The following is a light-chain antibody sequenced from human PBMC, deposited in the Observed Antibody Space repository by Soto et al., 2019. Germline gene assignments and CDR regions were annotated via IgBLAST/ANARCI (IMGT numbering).Light chain of an antibody. V-gene: IGLV2-14*01. Sequence: QSALTQPASVSGSPGQSITISCTGTSSDVGGYNYVSWYQRHPGKAPKLMIYEVSNRPSGVSNRFSGSKSGNTASLTISGLQAEDEADYYCSSYTSSSTQVFGTGTKSPS. CDR2: EVS. CDR1: SSDVGGYNY. J-gene: IGLJ1*01. CDR3: SSYTSSSTQV.